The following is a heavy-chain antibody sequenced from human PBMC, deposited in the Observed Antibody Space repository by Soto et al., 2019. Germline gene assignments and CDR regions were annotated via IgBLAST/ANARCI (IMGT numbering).Heavy chain of an antibody. CDR1: GYTFTGYY. V-gene: IGHV1-2*04. J-gene: IGHJ4*02. Sequence: ASVKVSCKASGYTFTGYYMHWVRQAPGQGLEWMGWINPNSGGTDYAQKFQGWVTMTRDTSISTAYMELSRLRSDDTAVYYCAREQDSGSYDYWGQGTLVTVSS. CDR3: AREQDSGSYDY. D-gene: IGHD3-10*01. CDR2: INPNSGGT.